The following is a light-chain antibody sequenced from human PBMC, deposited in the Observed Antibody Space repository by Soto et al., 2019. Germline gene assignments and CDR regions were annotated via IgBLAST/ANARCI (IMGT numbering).Light chain of an antibody. J-gene: IGKJ2*01. CDR1: QSVSSN. CDR2: GAS. CDR3: QQYSNWPPYT. Sequence: EIVMTQSPATLSVSPGERATLSCRASQSVSSNLARYQQKPGQAPRLLIYGASTSATGIPARFSGSGSGTECTLTISSLQSEDFAIYYFQQYSNWPPYTFGQGTKLEIK. V-gene: IGKV3-15*01.